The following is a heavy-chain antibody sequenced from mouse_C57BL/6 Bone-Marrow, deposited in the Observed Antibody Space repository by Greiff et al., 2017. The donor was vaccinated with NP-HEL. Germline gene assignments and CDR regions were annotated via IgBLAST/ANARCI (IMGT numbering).Heavy chain of an antibody. CDR2: INPSSGYT. CDR1: GYTFTSYT. Sequence: QVQLQQSGAELARPGASVKMSCKASGYTFTSYTMHWVKQRPGQGLEWIGYINPSSGYTKYNQKFKGKATLTVDKSSSTAYMQLSSLTSEDSAVYYCARYPSDYGSRRSYFDYWGQGTTLTVSS. J-gene: IGHJ2*01. V-gene: IGHV1-4*01. CDR3: ARYPSDYGSRRSYFDY. D-gene: IGHD1-1*01.